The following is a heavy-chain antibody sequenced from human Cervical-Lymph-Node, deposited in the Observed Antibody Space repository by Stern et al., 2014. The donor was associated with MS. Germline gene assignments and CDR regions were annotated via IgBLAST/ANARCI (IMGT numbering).Heavy chain of an antibody. D-gene: IGHD1-26*01. CDR2: INTDTGKP. CDR1: GYTFDNFA. J-gene: IGHJ5*02. CDR3: ARRSGVGREWDWFDP. V-gene: IGHV7-4-1*02. Sequence: QVQLVQSGSELKKPGASVTVSCKASGYTFDNFALNWVRLAPGQGLAWMGWINTDTGKPTYAPGFTGRFVFSLDTSVSTAYLQINSLKAEDTAIYYCARRSGVGREWDWFDPWGQGTLVTVSS.